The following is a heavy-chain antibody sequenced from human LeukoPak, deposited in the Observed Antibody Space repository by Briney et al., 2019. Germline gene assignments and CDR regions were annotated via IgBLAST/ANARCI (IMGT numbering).Heavy chain of an antibody. CDR2: INHSGST. J-gene: IGHJ4*02. Sequence: SETLSLTCAGYGGSFSGYYWSWIRQPPGKGLEWIGEINHSGSTNYNPSLKSRVTISVDTSKNQFSLKLSSVTAADTAVYYCASSSWYKNYWGQGTLVTVSS. CDR1: GGSFSGYY. D-gene: IGHD6-13*01. CDR3: ASSSWYKNY. V-gene: IGHV4-34*01.